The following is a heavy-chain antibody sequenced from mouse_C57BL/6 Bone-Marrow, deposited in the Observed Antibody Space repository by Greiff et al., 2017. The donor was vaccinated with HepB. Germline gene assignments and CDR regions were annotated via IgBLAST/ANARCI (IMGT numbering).Heavy chain of an antibody. J-gene: IGHJ1*03. CDR2: IYPGSGST. CDR1: GYTFTSYW. V-gene: IGHV1-55*01. Sequence: QVQLQQPGAELVKPGASVKMSCKASGYTFTSYWITWVKQRPGQGLEWIGDIYPGSGSTNYNEKFKSKATLTVDTSSSTAYIQLSSLTSEDSAVYYCARYYYGSSSYWYFDVWGTGTTVTVSS. D-gene: IGHD1-1*01. CDR3: ARYYYGSSSYWYFDV.